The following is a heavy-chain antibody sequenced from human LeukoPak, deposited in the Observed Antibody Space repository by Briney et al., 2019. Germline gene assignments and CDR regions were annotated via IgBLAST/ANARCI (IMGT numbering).Heavy chain of an antibody. V-gene: IGHV4-59*01. D-gene: IGHD2-15*01. CDR1: GGSISSYY. CDR2: IYYSGST. J-gene: IGHJ4*02. CDR3: ARDSCSGGSCYFDY. Sequence: SETLSLTCTVSGGSISSYYWSWIRQPPGKGLEWIGYIYYSGSTNYNPSLKSRVTISVDTSKNQFSLKLSSVTAAGTAVYYCARDSCSGGSCYFDYWGQGTLVTVSS.